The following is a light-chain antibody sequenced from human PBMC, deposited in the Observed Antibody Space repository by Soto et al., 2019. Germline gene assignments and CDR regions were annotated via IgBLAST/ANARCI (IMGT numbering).Light chain of an antibody. Sequence: QLVLTQPPSASGTPEQRVNISCSGSSSNIGSNYVYWYRQFPGTAPKLLIQRNNQRPSGVPARFSGSKSGTSASLAISGLRSEDEADYYCGGWDDSLSGPVFGGGTKVTVL. CDR2: RNN. CDR1: SSNIGSNY. V-gene: IGLV1-47*01. CDR3: GGWDDSLSGPV. J-gene: IGLJ2*01.